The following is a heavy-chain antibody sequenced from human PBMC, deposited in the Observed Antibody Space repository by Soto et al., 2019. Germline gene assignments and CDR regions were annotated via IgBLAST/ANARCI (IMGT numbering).Heavy chain of an antibody. CDR1: GFTFTSYG. CDR3: AKGGITMIDNNFFAP. CDR2: ISYDGSNK. Sequence: QVQLVESGGGVVQPGRSLRLSCAASGFTFTSYGMHWVRQAPGKGLEWVAVISYDGSNKYYADSVKGRFTISRDNSKNTLYLQMNSLRTEDTAVYYCAKGGITMIDNNFFAPWGQGTLITVFS. J-gene: IGHJ5*02. V-gene: IGHV3-30*18. D-gene: IGHD3-22*01.